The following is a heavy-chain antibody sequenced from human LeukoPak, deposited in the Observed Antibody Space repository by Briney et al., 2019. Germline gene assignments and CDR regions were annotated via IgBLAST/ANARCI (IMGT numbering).Heavy chain of an antibody. Sequence: GASVKVSCKASGYTFTGYYMHWVRQAPGQGLEWMGRINPNSGGTNYAQKFQGRVTMTRDTSISTAYMELSRLRSDDTAVYYCARDPGDNWNDMDYCGQGTLVTVSS. CDR1: GYTFTGYY. CDR2: INPNSGGT. V-gene: IGHV1-2*06. J-gene: IGHJ4*02. D-gene: IGHD1-1*01. CDR3: ARDPGDNWNDMDY.